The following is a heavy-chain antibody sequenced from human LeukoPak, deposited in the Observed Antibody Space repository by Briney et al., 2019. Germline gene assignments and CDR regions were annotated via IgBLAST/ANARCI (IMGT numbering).Heavy chain of an antibody. CDR1: GYTFTNYG. V-gene: IGHV1-18*01. J-gene: IGHJ4*02. CDR3: ARDGGIVAGLIREK. CDR2: ISAYTGDT. Sequence: ASVKVSCKTSGYTFTNYGIIWVRQAPGQGLEWMGWISAYTGDTNYAQKFQGRVTMTTDTSTSTAYMELRTLRPDDTAVYYCARDGGIVAGLIREKWGQGTLVTVSS. D-gene: IGHD5-12*01.